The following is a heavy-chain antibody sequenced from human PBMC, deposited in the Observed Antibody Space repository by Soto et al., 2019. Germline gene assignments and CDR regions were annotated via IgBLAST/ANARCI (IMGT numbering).Heavy chain of an antibody. CDR2: INPNIGGT. CDR3: ARASPDYGDSKAFDY. V-gene: IGHV1-2*02. D-gene: IGHD4-17*01. CDR1: GYTFTGYY. Sequence: QVQLVQSGAEVKKPGASVKVSCKASGYTFTGYYMHWVRQAHGQGLEWMGWINPNIGGTNNAQKFQGRVTMTRDTSISTAYMELSRLRSDDTAVYYCARASPDYGDSKAFDYWGQGTLVTVSS. J-gene: IGHJ4*02.